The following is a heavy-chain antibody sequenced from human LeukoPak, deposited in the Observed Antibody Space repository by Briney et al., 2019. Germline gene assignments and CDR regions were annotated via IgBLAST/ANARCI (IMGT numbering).Heavy chain of an antibody. J-gene: IGHJ5*02. V-gene: IGHV4-34*01. D-gene: IGHD6-13*01. Sequence: PSETLSLTCAVYGGSFSGYYWSWIRQPPGKGREWIGEINHSGSTNYNPSLKSRVTISVDTSKNQFSLKLSSVTAADTAVYYCARGPHLGQHDNWFDPWGQGTLVTVSS. CDR2: INHSGST. CDR1: GGSFSGYY. CDR3: ARGPHLGQHDNWFDP.